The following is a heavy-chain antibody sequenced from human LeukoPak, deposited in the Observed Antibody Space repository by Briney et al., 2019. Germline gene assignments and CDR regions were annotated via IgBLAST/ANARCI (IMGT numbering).Heavy chain of an antibody. CDR1: GFTCSSYA. J-gene: IGHJ4*02. V-gene: IGHV3-23*01. CDR2: ISGSGGST. Sequence: PGGSLRLSCAASGFTCSSYAMRGVRQAPGEGLGWVSGISGSGGSTHYADSVKGRFTTSRDNSMNTLNLKMNSLRAEDTAVYYCAKAYCGGDCWPDYWGQGILVTVSS. CDR3: AKAYCGGDCWPDY. D-gene: IGHD2-21*02.